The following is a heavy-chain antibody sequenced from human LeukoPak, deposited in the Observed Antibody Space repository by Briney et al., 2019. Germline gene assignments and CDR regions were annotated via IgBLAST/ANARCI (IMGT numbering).Heavy chain of an antibody. Sequence: GGSLRLSCAASGFTFSSRAMSWVRQAPGQGLEWVSGISGSGDSTYYADSVKGRITISRDNSKNTLYLQMNSLRAEDTAVYYCAKDRYSSSWPFYNWFDPWGQGTLVTVSS. CDR3: AKDRYSSSWPFYNWFDP. CDR2: ISGSGDST. J-gene: IGHJ5*02. D-gene: IGHD6-13*01. V-gene: IGHV3-23*01. CDR1: GFTFSSRA.